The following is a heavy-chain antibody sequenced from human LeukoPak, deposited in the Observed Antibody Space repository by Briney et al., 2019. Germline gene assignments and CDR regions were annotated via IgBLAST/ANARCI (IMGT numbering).Heavy chain of an antibody. CDR3: ARGRGGAFDI. Sequence: GGSLRLSCAASGFTFSSYSMNWVRQAPGKGLEWVSSISSSSSYIYYADSVKGRFTISRDNAKNSLYLLMNSLRAEDTAVYYCARGRGGAFDIWGQGTMVTVSS. CDR1: GFTFSSYS. CDR2: ISSSSSYI. V-gene: IGHV3-21*01. J-gene: IGHJ3*02. D-gene: IGHD3-10*01.